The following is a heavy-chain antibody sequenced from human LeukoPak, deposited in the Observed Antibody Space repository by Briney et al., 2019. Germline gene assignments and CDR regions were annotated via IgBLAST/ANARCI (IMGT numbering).Heavy chain of an antibody. Sequence: SETLSLTCTVSGGSISGSSYYWGWIRQPPGKGLEWIGSIYYSGSTYYNPSLKSRVTISVDTSKNQFSLKLNSVTATDMAMYYCARHYGPWGQGTLVTVSS. CDR1: GGSISGSSYY. CDR2: IYYSGST. V-gene: IGHV4-39*01. CDR3: ARHYGP. J-gene: IGHJ4*02. D-gene: IGHD3-10*01.